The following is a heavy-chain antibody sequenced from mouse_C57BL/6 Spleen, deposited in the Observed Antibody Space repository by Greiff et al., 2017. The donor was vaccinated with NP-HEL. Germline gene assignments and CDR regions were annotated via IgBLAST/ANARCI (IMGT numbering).Heavy chain of an antibody. J-gene: IGHJ2*01. Sequence: VQLQQSGPELVKPGASVKISCKASGYAFSSSWMNWVKQRPGKGLEWIGRIYPGDGDTNYNGKFKGKATRTADKSSSTAYMQLSSLTSEDSAVYFCARGTGTVDYWGQGTTLTVSS. V-gene: IGHV1-82*01. CDR1: GYAFSSSW. D-gene: IGHD4-1*01. CDR2: IYPGDGDT. CDR3: ARGTGTVDY.